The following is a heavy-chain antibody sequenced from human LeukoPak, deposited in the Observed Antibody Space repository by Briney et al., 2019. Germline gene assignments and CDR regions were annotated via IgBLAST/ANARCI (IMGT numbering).Heavy chain of an antibody. Sequence: PSETLSLTCVLYGGSSSAYYWSWIRQPPGKGLEWIREINHSGSTNYNPSLKSRVTISVDTSKNQFSLKLSSVTAADTAVYYCARRGPPRTMLRGVKSGWFDPWGQGTLVTVSS. D-gene: IGHD3-10*01. CDR1: GGSSSAYY. V-gene: IGHV4-34*01. CDR3: ARRGPPRTMLRGVKSGWFDP. J-gene: IGHJ5*02. CDR2: INHSGST.